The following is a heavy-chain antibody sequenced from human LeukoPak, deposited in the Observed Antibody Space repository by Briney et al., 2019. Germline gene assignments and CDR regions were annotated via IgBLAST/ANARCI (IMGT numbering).Heavy chain of an antibody. CDR2: ISGSGKIT. Sequence: GGSLRLSCAASGFTFSSYEMSWVRQAPGKGLEWVSYISGSGKITYHADSVKGRFIISRDNAKSSLYLQMNSLRADDAAVYYCARAPWWNGMDVWGEGTTVTVPS. CDR1: GFTFSSYE. D-gene: IGHD2-15*01. J-gene: IGHJ6*04. CDR3: ARAPWWNGMDV. V-gene: IGHV3-48*03.